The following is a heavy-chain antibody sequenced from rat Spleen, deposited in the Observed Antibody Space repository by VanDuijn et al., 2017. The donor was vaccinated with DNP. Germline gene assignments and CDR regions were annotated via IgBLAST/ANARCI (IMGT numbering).Heavy chain of an antibody. Sequence: EVQLVESGGGLVRPGRSLTLSCGVSGFTFSDYNMAWVRQSPKKGLEWVATIIYDGSGTYHRDSVKGRFTISRDNAKSTLYLQMDSLRSEDTATYYCATEDYGYPFAYWGQGVMVTVSS. CDR1: GFTFSDYN. J-gene: IGHJ2*01. D-gene: IGHD1-6*01. CDR2: IIYDGSGT. V-gene: IGHV5S10*01. CDR3: ATEDYGYPFAY.